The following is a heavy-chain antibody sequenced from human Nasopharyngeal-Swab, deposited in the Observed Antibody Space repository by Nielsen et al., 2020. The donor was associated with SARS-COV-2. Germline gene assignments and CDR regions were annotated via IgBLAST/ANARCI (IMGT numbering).Heavy chain of an antibody. CDR2: ISYDGSNK. Sequence: SCAASGFTFSSYGMHWVRQAPGKGLEWVAVISYDGSNKYYADSVKGRFTISRDNSKNTLYLQMNSLRAEDTAVYYCAKDLGYCSGGSCHRGGYYYYGMDVWGQGTTVTVSS. D-gene: IGHD2-15*01. CDR1: GFTFSSYG. V-gene: IGHV3-30*18. J-gene: IGHJ6*02. CDR3: AKDLGYCSGGSCHRGGYYYYGMDV.